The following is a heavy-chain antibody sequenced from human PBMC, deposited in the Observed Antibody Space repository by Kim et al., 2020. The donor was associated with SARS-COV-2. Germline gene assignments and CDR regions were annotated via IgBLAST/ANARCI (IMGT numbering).Heavy chain of an antibody. V-gene: IGHV3-30*18. J-gene: IGHJ4*02. CDR3: AKARLRSGWHYDY. Sequence: GGSLRLSCAASGFTFSSYGMHWVRQAPGKGLEWVAVISYDGSNKYYADSVKGRFTISRDNSKNTLYLQMNSLRAEDTAVYYCAKARLRSGWHYDYWGQGTLVTVSS. D-gene: IGHD6-19*01. CDR1: GFTFSSYG. CDR2: ISYDGSNK.